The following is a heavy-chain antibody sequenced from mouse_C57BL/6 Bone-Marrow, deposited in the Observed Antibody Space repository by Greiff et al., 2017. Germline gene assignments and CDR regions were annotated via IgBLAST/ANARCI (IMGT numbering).Heavy chain of an antibody. CDR3: ARNGYSNYDWYFDV. D-gene: IGHD2-5*01. J-gene: IGHJ1*03. Sequence: QVQLQQSGTELVKPGASVKLSCKASGYTFTSYWMHWVKQRPGQGLEWIGNINPSNGGTNYNEKFKSKATLTVDKSSSTAYMQLSSLTSEDSAVYYCARNGYSNYDWYFDVWGTGTTVTVSS. CDR1: GYTFTSYW. V-gene: IGHV1-53*01. CDR2: INPSNGGT.